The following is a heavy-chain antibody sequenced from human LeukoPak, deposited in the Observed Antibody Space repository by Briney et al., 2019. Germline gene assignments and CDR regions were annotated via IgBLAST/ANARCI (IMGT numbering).Heavy chain of an antibody. J-gene: IGHJ4*02. Sequence: SETLSLTCTVSGGSISSSSYYWGWIRQPPGKGLEWIGYIYYSGSTNYNPSLKSRVTISVDTSKNQFSLKLSSVTAADTAVYYCASDYGGLYYFDYWGQGTLVTVSS. V-gene: IGHV4-39*07. CDR3: ASDYGGLYYFDY. D-gene: IGHD4-23*01. CDR1: GGSISSSSYY. CDR2: IYYSGST.